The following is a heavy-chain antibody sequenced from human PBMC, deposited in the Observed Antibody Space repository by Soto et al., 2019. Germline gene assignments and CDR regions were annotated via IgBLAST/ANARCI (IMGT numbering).Heavy chain of an antibody. D-gene: IGHD1-26*01. Sequence: GGSLRLSCAASGFTFSSYWMHWVRQAPGKGLVWVSRINSDGSSTSYADSVKGRFTISRDNAKNTLYLQMNSLRAEDTAVYYCARVGIVGATGAFDIWGQGTMVTVSS. J-gene: IGHJ3*02. V-gene: IGHV3-74*01. CDR3: ARVGIVGATGAFDI. CDR2: INSDGSST. CDR1: GFTFSSYW.